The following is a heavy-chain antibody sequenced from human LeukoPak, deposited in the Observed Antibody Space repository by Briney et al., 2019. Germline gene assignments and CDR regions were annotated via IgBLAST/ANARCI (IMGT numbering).Heavy chain of an antibody. CDR3: AREDSTGWYVFDY. CDR2: INPSGGST. D-gene: IGHD6-19*01. CDR1: VYTFTSYY. Sequence: ASGKVSCKASVYTFTSYYMHWVRQAPGQGREWMGIINPSGGSTSYAQKFQGRVTMTRDTSTSTVYMELSSLRSEDTAVYYCAREDSTGWYVFDYWGQGTLVTVSS. J-gene: IGHJ4*02. V-gene: IGHV1-46*01.